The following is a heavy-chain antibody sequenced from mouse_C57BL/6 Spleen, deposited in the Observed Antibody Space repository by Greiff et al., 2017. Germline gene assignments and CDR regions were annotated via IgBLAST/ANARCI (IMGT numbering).Heavy chain of an antibody. CDR2: IDPNSGGT. D-gene: IGHD1-1*01. CDR3: ARLDGSSYDYAMDY. CDR1: GYTFPSYW. V-gene: IGHV1-72*01. J-gene: IGHJ4*01. Sequence: QVQLQQPGAELVKPGASVKLSCKASGYTFPSYWMHWVKQRPGRGLEWIGRIDPNSGGTKYNEKFKSKATLTVDKPSSTAYMQLSSLTSEDSAVYYCARLDGSSYDYAMDYWGQGTSVTVSS.